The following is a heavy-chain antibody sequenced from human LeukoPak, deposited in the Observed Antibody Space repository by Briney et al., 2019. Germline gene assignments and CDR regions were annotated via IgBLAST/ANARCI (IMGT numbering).Heavy chain of an antibody. Sequence: ASVKVSCKVSGYTLTELSMHWVRQAPGKGLEWMGGFDPEDGEPIYAQKFQGRVTMTEDTSTDTAYMELSSLRSEYTAVYYCATARFGELLFEVDAFDIWGQGTMVTVSS. CDR3: ATARFGELLFEVDAFDI. D-gene: IGHD3-10*01. J-gene: IGHJ3*02. V-gene: IGHV1-24*01. CDR2: FDPEDGEP. CDR1: GYTLTELS.